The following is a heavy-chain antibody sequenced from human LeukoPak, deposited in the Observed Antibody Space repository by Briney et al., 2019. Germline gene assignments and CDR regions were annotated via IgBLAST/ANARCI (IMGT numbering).Heavy chain of an antibody. V-gene: IGHV4-39*01. Sequence: SETLSLTCTVSGGSISSSSYCWGWIRQPPGKGLEWIGSIYYSGSTYYNPSLKSRVTISVDTSKNQFSLKLSSVTAADTAVYYCARRASSSWYYYYGMDVWGQGTTVTVSS. CDR2: IYYSGST. D-gene: IGHD6-13*01. CDR3: ARRASSSWYYYYGMDV. J-gene: IGHJ6*02. CDR1: GGSISSSSYC.